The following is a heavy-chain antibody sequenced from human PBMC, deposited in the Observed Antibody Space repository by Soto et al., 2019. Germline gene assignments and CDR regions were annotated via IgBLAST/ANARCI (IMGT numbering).Heavy chain of an antibody. CDR2: INHSGST. CDR1: GGSFSGYY. V-gene: IGHV4-34*01. CDR3: ARGRPYYGSGSLCDY. D-gene: IGHD3-10*01. Sequence: PSETLSLTCAVYGGSFSGYYWSWVRQPPGKGLEWIGEINHSGSTNYNPSLKSRVTISVDTSKNQFSLKLSSVTAADTAVYYCARGRPYYGSGSLCDYWGQGTLVTVSS. J-gene: IGHJ4*02.